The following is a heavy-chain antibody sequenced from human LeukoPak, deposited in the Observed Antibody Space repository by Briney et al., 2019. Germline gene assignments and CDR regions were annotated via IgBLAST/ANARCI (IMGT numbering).Heavy chain of an antibody. CDR1: GFTFSSYA. D-gene: IGHD2-15*01. Sequence: GGSLRLSCAASGFTFSSYAMHWVRQAPGKGLEYVSAISSNGGSTYYANSVRGRFTISRDNSKNTLYLQMGSLRAEDMAVYYCARSEVVVALRLDYWGQGTLVTVSS. V-gene: IGHV3-64*01. CDR2: ISSNGGST. J-gene: IGHJ4*02. CDR3: ARSEVVVALRLDY.